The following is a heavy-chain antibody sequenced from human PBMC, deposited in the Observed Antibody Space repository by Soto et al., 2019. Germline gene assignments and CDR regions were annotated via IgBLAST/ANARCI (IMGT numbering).Heavy chain of an antibody. J-gene: IGHJ4*02. CDR3: ARYSNYAVDY. CDR1: GFTFSDHY. CDR2: SRNKANSYTT. D-gene: IGHD4-4*01. V-gene: IGHV3-72*01. Sequence: EVQLVESGGGLVQPGGSLRLSCAASGFTFSDHYMEWVRQAPGKGLEWVGGSRNKANSYTTEYSASVKGRFTISRDDSKNSLYLQMNILKIDDTALYYCARYSNYAVDYWGQGTLVTVSS.